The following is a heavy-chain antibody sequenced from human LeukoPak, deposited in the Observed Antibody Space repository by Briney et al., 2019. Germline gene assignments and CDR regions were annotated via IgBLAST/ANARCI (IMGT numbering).Heavy chain of an antibody. Sequence: PGGSLRLSCAASGFSFSSYAMSWVRQAPGKGLEWVSGISDSDNSIYYADSVKGRFTISRDNSRNTLYLQMNSLRAEDTAVYYCARDPARYSSSNWFDPWGQGTPVTVSS. V-gene: IGHV3-23*01. J-gene: IGHJ5*02. CDR2: ISDSDNSI. CDR3: ARDPARYSSSNWFDP. CDR1: GFSFSSYA. D-gene: IGHD6-6*01.